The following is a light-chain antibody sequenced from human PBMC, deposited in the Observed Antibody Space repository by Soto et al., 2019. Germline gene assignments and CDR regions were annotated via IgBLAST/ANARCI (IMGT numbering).Light chain of an antibody. CDR2: GAS. V-gene: IGKV3-15*01. CDR3: QQYNNWPPWT. J-gene: IGKJ1*01. CDR1: QSVSSN. Sequence: EIVMTQSPATLSVSPGERATLSCRASQSVSSNLAWYQQKPGQAPRHLIHGASTRATGIPARLSGGGSGTEFTLTISSMQSEDFAVYYCQQYNNWPPWTFGQGTKVDIK.